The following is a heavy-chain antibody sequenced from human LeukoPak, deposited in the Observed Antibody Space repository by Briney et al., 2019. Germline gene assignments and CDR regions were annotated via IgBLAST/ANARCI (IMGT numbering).Heavy chain of an antibody. CDR2: ISGSSDNT. Sequence: GGSLRLSCAASGFTFSNYAMSWVRQAPGKGLEWVSSISGSSDNTNYADSVKGRFTISRDNSKNILYLQVNSLTAEDTAVYWCAKDPINWGSIYFDCWGQGTLVTVSS. CDR1: GFTFSNYA. J-gene: IGHJ4*02. D-gene: IGHD7-27*01. V-gene: IGHV3-23*01. CDR3: AKDPINWGSIYFDC.